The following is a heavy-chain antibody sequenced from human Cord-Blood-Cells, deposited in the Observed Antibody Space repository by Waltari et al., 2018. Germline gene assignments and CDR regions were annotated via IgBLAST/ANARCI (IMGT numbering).Heavy chain of an antibody. Sequence: QVQLQESGPGLVKPSETLSLTCAVSGYSISSGYYWGWIRQPPGKGLEWIGSIYHSGSTYYNPSLKSRVTISVDTSKNQFSLKLSSVTAADTAVYYCARDIAAAGTVWFDPWGQGTLVTVSS. CDR2: IYHSGST. V-gene: IGHV4-38-2*02. CDR1: GYSISSGYY. D-gene: IGHD6-13*01. CDR3: ARDIAAAGTVWFDP. J-gene: IGHJ5*02.